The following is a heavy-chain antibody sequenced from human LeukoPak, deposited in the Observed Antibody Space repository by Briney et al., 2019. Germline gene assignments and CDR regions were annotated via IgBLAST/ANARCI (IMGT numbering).Heavy chain of an antibody. Sequence: PGGSLRLSCAASGFTFGTSAMTWVRQAPGKGLEWVSSISGSGNVIYDSDSVKGRFSISRDNPKGTLYLQMNSLRAEDTATYFCAKARYNNGWDYFDYRGLGTLVTVSS. D-gene: IGHD6-19*01. CDR2: ISGSGNVI. CDR3: AKARYNNGWDYFDY. CDR1: GFTFGTSA. V-gene: IGHV3-23*01. J-gene: IGHJ4*02.